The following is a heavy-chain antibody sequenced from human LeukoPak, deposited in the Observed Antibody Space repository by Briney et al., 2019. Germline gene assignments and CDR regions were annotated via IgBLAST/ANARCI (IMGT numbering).Heavy chain of an antibody. Sequence: PSETLSLTCSVSGASISGFYWSWLRQAPGKGLEWIGFLHRSASATYNPSLESRVTTSMDTSKNQFSLKLYYVTAADTAVYYCARNSGYARYYYYGMDVWGQGTTVTVSS. CDR2: LHRSASA. CDR1: GASISGFY. V-gene: IGHV4-4*08. D-gene: IGHD5-12*01. CDR3: ARNSGYARYYYYGMDV. J-gene: IGHJ6*02.